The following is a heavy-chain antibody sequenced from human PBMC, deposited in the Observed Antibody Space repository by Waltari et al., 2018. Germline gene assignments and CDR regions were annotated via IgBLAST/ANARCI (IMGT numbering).Heavy chain of an antibody. V-gene: IGHV3-73*01. Sequence: EVQLVESGGGLVQPGGSLKLSCAASGFTFRGAAMHWIRQASGKGLEWVGRIRSTANNYATVYAASMKGRFTISRDDSKNTAYLQMNSLKTEDMAVYYCAKYTKSWLNWGQGTLVTVSS. CDR1: GFTFRGAA. D-gene: IGHD2-2*02. J-gene: IGHJ4*02. CDR3: AKYTKSWLN. CDR2: IRSTANNYAT.